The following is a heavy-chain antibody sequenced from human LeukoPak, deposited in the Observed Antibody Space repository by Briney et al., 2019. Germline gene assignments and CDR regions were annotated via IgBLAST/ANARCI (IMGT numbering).Heavy chain of an antibody. J-gene: IGHJ4*02. CDR1: GFTFDCCG. D-gene: IGHD5-18*01. CDR3: ARELAAMVLQKDGGY. CDR2: IRNVGNDK. V-gene: IGHV3-30*02. Sequence: GGSLRLSCAASGFTFDCCGMHWVRQAPGKGLEWVAFIRNVGNDKYYADSVKGRFFISRDNSKNTLSLQMNSLRVEDTAVYYCARELAAMVLQKDGGYWGQGTLVTVSS.